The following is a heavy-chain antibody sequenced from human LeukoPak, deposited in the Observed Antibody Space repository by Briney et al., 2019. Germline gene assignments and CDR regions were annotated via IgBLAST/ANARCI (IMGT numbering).Heavy chain of an antibody. V-gene: IGHV3-11*04. CDR2: ISSSGSTI. CDR1: GFTFSDYY. CDR3: ARELNDFWGGYYEDAFDI. D-gene: IGHD3-3*01. Sequence: PGGSLRLSCAASGFTFSDYYMSWIRQAPGKGLEWVSYISSSGSTIYYADSVKGRFTISRDNAKNSLYLQMNSLRAEDTAVYYCARELNDFWGGYYEDAFDIWGQGTMVTVSS. J-gene: IGHJ3*02.